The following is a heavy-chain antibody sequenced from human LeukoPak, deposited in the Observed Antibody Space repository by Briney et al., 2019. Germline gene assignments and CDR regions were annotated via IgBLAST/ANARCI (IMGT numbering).Heavy chain of an antibody. J-gene: IGHJ5*02. V-gene: IGHV3-23*01. CDR3: AKDLRYNYGS. Sequence: PGGSLRLSCAASGFPFSSYAMSWVRQAPGKGLEWVSGISVSGGNTNYADSVKGRFTISRDNSKDTLYLQMNSLRGEDTAVYYCAKDLRYNYGSWGQGTLVIVSS. CDR1: GFPFSSYA. D-gene: IGHD5-18*01. CDR2: ISVSGGNT.